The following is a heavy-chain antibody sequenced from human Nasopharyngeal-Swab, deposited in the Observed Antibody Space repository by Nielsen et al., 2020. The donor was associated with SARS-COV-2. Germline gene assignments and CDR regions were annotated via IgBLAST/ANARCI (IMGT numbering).Heavy chain of an antibody. CDR2: IKQDGSDK. V-gene: IGHV3-7*03. J-gene: IGHJ5*02. Sequence: GGSLRLSCAASGFTFSNYWMSWVRQAPGKGLEWVANIKQDGSDKYYVDSVRGRFTISRDNAENSLNLQMNSLRAEDTAVYYCARVGGSCWNREINWFDPWGQGTLVTVSS. D-gene: IGHD2-15*01. CDR1: GFTFSNYW. CDR3: ARVGGSCWNREINWFDP.